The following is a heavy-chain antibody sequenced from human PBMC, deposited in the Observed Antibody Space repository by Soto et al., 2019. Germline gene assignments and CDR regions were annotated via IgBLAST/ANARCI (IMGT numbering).Heavy chain of an antibody. CDR1: GFTLTRYG. CDR3: AIRPGSGNLGSYYYYGMDV. J-gene: IGHJ6*02. V-gene: IGHV1-18*01. D-gene: IGHD2-15*01. CDR2: ISAYNGNT. Sequence: GAPVKVSLQASGFTLTRYGISWVRQAPGQGVGWMGWISAYNGNTNYAQKLQGRVTMTTDTSTSTAYMELRSLRSDDTAVYYCAIRPGSGNLGSYYYYGMDVWGQGTTVTVSS.